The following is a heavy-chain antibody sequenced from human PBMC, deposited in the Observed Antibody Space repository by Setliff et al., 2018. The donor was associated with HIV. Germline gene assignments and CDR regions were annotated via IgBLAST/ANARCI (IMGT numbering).Heavy chain of an antibody. Sequence: ASVKVSCKVSGYTLAELSIHWVRQAPGKGLERMGGFDPEDVETVYAQKFQGRVTMTEDTSTDTAYMELSSLRSEDTAVYYCATVRRYYYDSSGQEYFQHWGQGTPVTVSS. D-gene: IGHD3-22*01. CDR3: ATVRRYYYDSSGQEYFQH. CDR2: FDPEDVET. J-gene: IGHJ1*01. V-gene: IGHV1-24*01. CDR1: GYTLAELS.